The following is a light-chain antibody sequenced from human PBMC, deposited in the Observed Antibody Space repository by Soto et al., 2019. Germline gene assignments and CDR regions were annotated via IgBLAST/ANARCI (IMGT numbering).Light chain of an antibody. Sequence: EIVLTQSPGTLSLSPGERATLSCGASQSVGSSYLAWYQQRPGQAPRLLIYGASSRATGIPDRFSGSASGTDFTLTISRLEPEDFAVYYCQQYGRSWTFGQGTKVEIK. J-gene: IGKJ1*01. CDR3: QQYGRSWT. CDR2: GAS. V-gene: IGKV3-20*01. CDR1: QSVGSSY.